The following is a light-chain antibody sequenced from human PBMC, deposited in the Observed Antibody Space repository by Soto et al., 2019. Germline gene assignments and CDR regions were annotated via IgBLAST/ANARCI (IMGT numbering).Light chain of an antibody. CDR2: EVS. CDR3: SSYTSSSTLL. V-gene: IGLV2-14*01. CDR1: SSDVGGYNY. J-gene: IGLJ2*01. Sequence: QSVLTQPASVSGSPGQSITISCTGTSSDVGGYNYVSWYQQHPGKAPKLMIYEVSNRPSGVSNRFSGSKSGNTASLTISGLQAEDVADYYCSSYTSSSTLLFGGGTKVTVL.